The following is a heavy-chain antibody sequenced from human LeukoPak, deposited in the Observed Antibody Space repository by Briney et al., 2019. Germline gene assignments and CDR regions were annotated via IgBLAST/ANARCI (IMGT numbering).Heavy chain of an antibody. D-gene: IGHD6-13*01. CDR1: GGSFSGYY. J-gene: IGHJ4*02. CDR2: INHSGST. V-gene: IGHV4-34*01. Sequence: PSETLSLTCAVYGGSFSGYYWSWIRQPPGKGLEWIGEINHSGSTNYNPSLKSRVTISVDTSKNQFSLKLRSVTAADTAVYYCAREPVGRYSGSWYGFDYWGQGTLVTVSS. CDR3: AREPVGRYSGSWYGFDY.